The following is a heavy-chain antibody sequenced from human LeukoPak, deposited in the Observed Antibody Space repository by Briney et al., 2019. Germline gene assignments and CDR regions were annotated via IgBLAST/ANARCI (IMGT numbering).Heavy chain of an antibody. Sequence: GESLKISCKGSGYNFTSYWIGWVRQMPGKGLEWMGIIYPGDSDTRDNPSFQGQVILSADKSISTVYLQWSSLKASDSAMYYCATYCSSNTCYTYWGQGTLVTVSS. CDR2: IYPGDSDT. D-gene: IGHD2-2*01. CDR1: GYNFTSYW. CDR3: ATYCSSNTCYTY. J-gene: IGHJ4*02. V-gene: IGHV5-51*01.